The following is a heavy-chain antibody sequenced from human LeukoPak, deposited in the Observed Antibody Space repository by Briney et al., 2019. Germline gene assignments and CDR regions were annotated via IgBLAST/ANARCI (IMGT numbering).Heavy chain of an antibody. D-gene: IGHD3-9*01. V-gene: IGHV5-51*01. CDR1: GYSFTSYW. CDR3: ARLSGYPPDYYYYMDV. CDR2: IYPGDSDT. Sequence: GESLKISCKGSGYSFTSYWIGWVRQMPGKGLEWMGIIYPGDSDTRYSPSFQGQVTISADKSISTAYLQWSSLKASDTAMYYCARLSGYPPDYYYYMDVWGKGTTVTVSS. J-gene: IGHJ6*03.